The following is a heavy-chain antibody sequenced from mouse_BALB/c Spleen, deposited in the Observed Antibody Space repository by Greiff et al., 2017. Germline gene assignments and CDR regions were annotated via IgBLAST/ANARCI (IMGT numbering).Heavy chain of an antibody. Sequence: EVHLVESGGGLVKPGGSLKLSCAASGFTFSSYAMSWVRQSPEKRLEWVAEISSGGSYTYYPDTVTGRFTISRDNAKNTLYLEMSSLRSEDTAMYYCAGITTATDWYFDVWGAGTTVTVSS. CDR2: ISSGGSYT. CDR1: GFTFSSYA. D-gene: IGHD1-2*01. V-gene: IGHV5-9-4*01. J-gene: IGHJ1*01. CDR3: AGITTATDWYFDV.